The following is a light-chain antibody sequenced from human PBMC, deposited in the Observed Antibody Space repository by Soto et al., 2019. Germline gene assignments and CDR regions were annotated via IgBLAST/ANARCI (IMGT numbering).Light chain of an antibody. Sequence: EMVMTQSPATLSVSPGERATLSCRASQTVGSNLAWYQQKPGQAPGLLIYGASTRVTGVPARFSGSGSGTEFTLTISSLQTEDFAVYYCRQYNNWPPVTFGGGTKVDI. J-gene: IGKJ4*01. V-gene: IGKV3-15*01. CDR2: GAS. CDR3: RQYNNWPPVT. CDR1: QTVGSN.